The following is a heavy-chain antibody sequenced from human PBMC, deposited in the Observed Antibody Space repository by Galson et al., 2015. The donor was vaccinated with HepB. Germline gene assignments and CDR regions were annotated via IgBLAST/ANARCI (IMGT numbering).Heavy chain of an antibody. D-gene: IGHD5-12*01. CDR1: GFNFSSYS. J-gene: IGHJ6*02. V-gene: IGHV3-48*01. CDR3: ARDRGYCGYGTRRYLHYGMDI. Sequence: SLRLSCAASGFNFSSYSMNWVRQAPGKGLEWISYFSTSTNRIYYADSAKGRFTVSRDNAKNSLYLQMNSLRAEDTALYYCARDRGYCGYGTRRYLHYGMDIWGQGTSVTVSS. CDR2: FSTSTNRI.